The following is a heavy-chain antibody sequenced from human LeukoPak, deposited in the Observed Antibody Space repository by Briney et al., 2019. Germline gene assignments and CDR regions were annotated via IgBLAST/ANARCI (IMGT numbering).Heavy chain of an antibody. CDR3: ASALKRGSAGTLIDH. V-gene: IGHV1-2*02. D-gene: IGHD6-13*01. CDR1: GYTFTGYY. CDR2: INPNSSGT. J-gene: IGHJ4*02. Sequence: ASVKVSCKASGYTFTGYYMHWVRQAPGQGLEWMGWINPNSSGTNYAQKFQGRVTMTRDTSISTAYLELSSLGSEDTAMYYCASALKRGSAGTLIDHWGQGTLVTVSS.